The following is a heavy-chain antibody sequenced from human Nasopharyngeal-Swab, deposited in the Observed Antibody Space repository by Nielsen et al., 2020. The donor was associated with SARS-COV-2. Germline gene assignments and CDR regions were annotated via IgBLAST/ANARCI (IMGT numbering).Heavy chain of an antibody. CDR2: INHSGST. D-gene: IGHD3-3*01. J-gene: IGHJ4*02. Sequence: SETLSLTCAVYGESLSGFYWTWIRQSPEKGLEWIGEINHSGSTNYNPSLKSRVTISVDTSKNQFSLKLSSVTAADTAVYYCARVELRFLEWYDYWGQGTLVTVSS. V-gene: IGHV4-34*01. CDR1: GESLSGFY. CDR3: ARVELRFLEWYDY.